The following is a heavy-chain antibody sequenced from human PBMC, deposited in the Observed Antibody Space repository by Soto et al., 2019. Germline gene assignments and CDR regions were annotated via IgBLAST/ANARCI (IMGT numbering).Heavy chain of an antibody. V-gene: IGHV3-7*05. CDR2: IKQDGSEK. CDR1: GFTFSGYW. J-gene: IGHJ5*02. CDR3: AREPPPAGGYNWFDP. D-gene: IGHD6-13*01. Sequence: PGGSLRLSCAASGFTFSGYWMSWVRQAPGKGLEWVANIKQDGSEKYYVDSVKGRFTISRDNAKNSLYLQMNSLRAEDTAVYYCAREPPPAGGYNWFDPWGQGTLVTVSS.